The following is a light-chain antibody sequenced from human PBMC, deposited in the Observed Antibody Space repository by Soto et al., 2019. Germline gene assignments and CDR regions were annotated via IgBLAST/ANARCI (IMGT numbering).Light chain of an antibody. Sequence: QSVLTQPRSVSGSPGQSVTISCTGTSSDVGGYKYASWYQQHPGKAPKLMIYDVSKRPSGVPDRLSGSKSGNTASLTISGLQAEDEAGYYCCSYAGSYTYVFGTGTKVTVL. V-gene: IGLV2-11*01. CDR1: SSDVGGYKY. CDR2: DVS. J-gene: IGLJ1*01. CDR3: CSYAGSYTYV.